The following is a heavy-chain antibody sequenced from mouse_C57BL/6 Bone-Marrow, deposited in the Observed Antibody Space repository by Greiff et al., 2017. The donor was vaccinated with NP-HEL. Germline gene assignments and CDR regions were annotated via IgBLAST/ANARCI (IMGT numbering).Heavy chain of an antibody. CDR3: ARRDGYYGGFAY. V-gene: IGHV5-12*01. D-gene: IGHD2-3*01. CDR2: ISNGGGST. CDR1: GFTFSDYY. J-gene: IGHJ3*01. Sequence: DVKLQESGGGLVQPGGSLKLSCAASGFTFSDYYMYWVRQTPEKRLEWVAYISNGGGSTYYPDTVKGRFTISRDNAKNTLYLQMSRLKSEDTAMYYCARRDGYYGGFAYWGQGTLVTVSA.